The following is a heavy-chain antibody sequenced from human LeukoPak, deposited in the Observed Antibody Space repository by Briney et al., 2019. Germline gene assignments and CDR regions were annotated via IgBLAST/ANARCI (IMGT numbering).Heavy chain of an antibody. V-gene: IGHV4-39*01. J-gene: IGHJ4*02. Sequence: SETLSLTCTVSGGSISSSSYYWGWIRQPPGKGLEWIGSIYYSGSTYYNPSLKSRVTISVDTSKNQFSLKLSSVTAADTAVYYCASYWPKDIVVVPAAISAAGYYFDYWGQGTLVTVSS. CDR1: GGSISSSSYY. D-gene: IGHD2-2*01. CDR3: ASYWPKDIVVVPAAISAAGYYFDY. CDR2: IYYSGST.